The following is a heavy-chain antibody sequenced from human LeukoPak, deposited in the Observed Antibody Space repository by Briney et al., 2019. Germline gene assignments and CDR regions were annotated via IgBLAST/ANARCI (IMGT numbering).Heavy chain of an antibody. CDR1: GDILSNYW. D-gene: IGHD2-15*01. J-gene: IGHJ4*02. V-gene: IGHV3-74*01. CDR3: ASSTPGN. CDR2: INRDGSST. Sequence: GGSLRLFCAASGDILSNYWKHWVRQTPGKGRVWVSRINRDGSSTSYADCEKGRFTISRDNAKNTLYLQLNSLRAEDTAVYSCASSTPGNWGQGTLFTVSS.